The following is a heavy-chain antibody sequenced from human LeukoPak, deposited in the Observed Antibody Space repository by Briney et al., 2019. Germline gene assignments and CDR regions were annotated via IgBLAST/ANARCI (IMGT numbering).Heavy chain of an antibody. D-gene: IGHD3-10*01. CDR2: ISYDGSNK. V-gene: IGHV3-30-3*01. CDR1: GFTFSSYA. J-gene: IGHJ6*03. CDR3: ALYYRYYMDV. Sequence: GGSLRLSCAASGFTFSSYAMHWVRQAPGKGLEWVAVISYDGSNKYYADSVKGRFTISRDNSKNTLYLQMNSLRAEDTAVYYCALYYRYYMDVWGKGTTVTVSS.